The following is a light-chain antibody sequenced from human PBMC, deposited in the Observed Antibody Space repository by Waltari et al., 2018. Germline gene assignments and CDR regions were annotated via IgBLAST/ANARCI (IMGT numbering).Light chain of an antibody. CDR2: GAS. J-gene: IGKJ1*01. CDR1: QSVSSSY. Sequence: EIVLTQSPGTLSLSPGERATLSCRASQSVSSSYLAGYQQKPGQAPRLLIYGASSRATGIPDRFSGSGSGTDFTLTISRLEPEDFAVYYCQQYGSSPQTFGQGTKVEIK. V-gene: IGKV3-20*01. CDR3: QQYGSSPQT.